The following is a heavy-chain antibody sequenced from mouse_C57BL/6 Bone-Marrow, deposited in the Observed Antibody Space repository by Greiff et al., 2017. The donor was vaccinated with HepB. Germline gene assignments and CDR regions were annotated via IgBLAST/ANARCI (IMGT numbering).Heavy chain of an antibody. Sequence: QVQLKESGAELVRPGASVTLSCKASGYTFTDYEMHWVKQTPVHGLEWIGAIDPETGGTAYNQKFKGKAILTADKSSSTAYMELRSLTSEDSAVYYCARQGDNSYVDYWGQGTTLTVSS. CDR2: IDPETGGT. CDR3: ARQGDNSYVDY. D-gene: IGHD3-3*01. V-gene: IGHV1-15*01. J-gene: IGHJ2*01. CDR1: GYTFTDYE.